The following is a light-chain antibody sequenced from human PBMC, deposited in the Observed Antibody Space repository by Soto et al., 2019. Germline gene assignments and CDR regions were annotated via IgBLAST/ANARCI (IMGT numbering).Light chain of an antibody. CDR2: GNT. J-gene: IGLJ2*01. CDR1: GSNIGAGFD. V-gene: IGLV1-40*01. CDR3: QSYDTGLSGPVV. Sequence: QSVLTQPPSLSGAPGQNIIISCTGGGSNIGAGFDVHWYQQLPGTAPKLLIHGNTNRPSGVPDRFSGSKSGTSASLVITGLQADDEADYYCQSYDTGLSGPVVFGGGTKLTVL.